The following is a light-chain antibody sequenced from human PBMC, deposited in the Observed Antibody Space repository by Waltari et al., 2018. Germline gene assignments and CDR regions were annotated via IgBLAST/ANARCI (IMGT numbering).Light chain of an antibody. Sequence: QSALTQPPAASGSPGKSVTISCPGTSSDIASFHYDSWYQHHPRKAPKLIIYEVSKRPSGVPVRFSGSKSGNTASLTVSGLQAEDEAVFFCCSYTVPNNSIFGGGTKLTVL. CDR2: EVS. V-gene: IGLV2-8*01. CDR3: CSYTVPNNSI. CDR1: SSDIASFHY. J-gene: IGLJ2*01.